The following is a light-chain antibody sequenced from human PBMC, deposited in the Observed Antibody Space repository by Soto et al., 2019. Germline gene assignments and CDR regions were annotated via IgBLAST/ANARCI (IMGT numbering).Light chain of an antibody. CDR2: DVN. CDR1: SSDVGVYDF. Sequence: QSVLTQPASVSGSPGQSITISCAGTSSDVGVYDFVSWYQQHPGKAPKLLIYDVNNRPAGISNRFSGSKSGNTASLTISGLQADDEADYYCSSYTTSTTRVFGGGTKLTV. V-gene: IGLV2-14*03. J-gene: IGLJ2*01. CDR3: SSYTTSTTRV.